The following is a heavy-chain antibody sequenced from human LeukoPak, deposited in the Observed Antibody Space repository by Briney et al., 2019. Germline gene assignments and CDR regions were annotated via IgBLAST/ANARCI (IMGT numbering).Heavy chain of an antibody. CDR1: GGTFSSYA. CDR2: IIPIFGIA. V-gene: IGHV1-69*04. J-gene: IGHJ5*02. Sequence: GASVKVSCKASGGTFSSYAISWVRQAPGQGLEWMGRIIPIFGIANYAQKFQGRVTITADKSTSTAYMELSSLRSEDTAVYYCARAVVRGGEGFDPWGQGTLVTVSS. D-gene: IGHD3-10*01. CDR3: ARAVVRGGEGFDP.